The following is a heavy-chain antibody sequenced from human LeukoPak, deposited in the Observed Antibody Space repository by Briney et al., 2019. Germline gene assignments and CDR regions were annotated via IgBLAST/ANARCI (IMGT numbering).Heavy chain of an antibody. D-gene: IGHD3-3*01. CDR2: INHSGST. CDR3: ARGPSSITIFGVVIMPDEFDY. Sequence: SETLSLTCAVCGGSFSGYYWSWIRQPPGKGLEWIGEINHSGSTNYNPSLKSRVTISVDTSKNQFSLKLSSVTAADTAVYYCARGPSSITIFGVVIMPDEFDYWGQGTLVTVSS. V-gene: IGHV4-34*01. J-gene: IGHJ4*02. CDR1: GGSFSGYY.